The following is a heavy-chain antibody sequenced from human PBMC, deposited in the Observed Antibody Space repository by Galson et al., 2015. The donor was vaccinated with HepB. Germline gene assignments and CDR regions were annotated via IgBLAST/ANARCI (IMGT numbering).Heavy chain of an antibody. CDR1: GFTFSSYA. CDR3: ARAGGEWAAGSPSAHPYFDY. J-gene: IGHJ4*02. CDR2: ISYDGSNK. V-gene: IGHV3-30*04. D-gene: IGHD6-13*01. Sequence: LRLSCAASGFTFSSYAMHWVRQAPGKGLEWVAVISYDGSNKYYADSVKGRFTISRDNSKNTLYLQMNSLRAEDTAVYYCARAGGEWAAGSPSAHPYFDYWGQGTLVTVSS.